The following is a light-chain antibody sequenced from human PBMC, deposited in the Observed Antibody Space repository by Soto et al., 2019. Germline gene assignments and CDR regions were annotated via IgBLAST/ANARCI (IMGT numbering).Light chain of an antibody. CDR1: SSNIGSKT. CDR2: NNY. CDR3: AALDASLNGYV. V-gene: IGLV1-44*01. Sequence: QSVLTQPPSASGTPGQRVTISCSGSSSNIGSKTVNWYQQLPGTVPKLLIYNNYQRPSGVPDRFSGSKSGTSASLAISGLQSEDEADYYCAALDASLNGYVFGAWTKLTVL. J-gene: IGLJ1*01.